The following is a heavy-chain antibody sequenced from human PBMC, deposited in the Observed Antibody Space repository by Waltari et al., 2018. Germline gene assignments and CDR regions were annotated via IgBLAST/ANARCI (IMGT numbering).Heavy chain of an antibody. D-gene: IGHD5-12*01. CDR1: GFTFSSYA. V-gene: IGHV3-23*01. CDR2: ISVSGVST. Sequence: EVQLLESGGGLVQPGGSLRLSCAASGFTFSSYAMSWVRQAPGKGLEWVSAISVSGVSTYYADSVKCRFTISRDNSKNTLYLQMTSLRAEDTAVYYCAKDPLGASGYVIPWGQGTLVTVSS. CDR3: AKDPLGASGYVIP. J-gene: IGHJ5*02.